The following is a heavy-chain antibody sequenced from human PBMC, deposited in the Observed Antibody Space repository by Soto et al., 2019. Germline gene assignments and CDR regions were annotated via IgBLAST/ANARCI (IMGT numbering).Heavy chain of an antibody. CDR2: MNPNRGNT. CDR1: GYTFTSYD. J-gene: IGHJ4*02. V-gene: IGHV1-8*01. CDR3: ARVRRWELLPGEAGY. Sequence: QVQLVQSGAEVKKPGASVKVSCKASGYTFTSYDINWVRQATGQGLEWMGWMNPNRGNTGYAQKFQGRVTMTRNTSIRTAYRELSSLRSEDTAVDYCARVRRWELLPGEAGYWGQGTLVTVSS. D-gene: IGHD1-26*01.